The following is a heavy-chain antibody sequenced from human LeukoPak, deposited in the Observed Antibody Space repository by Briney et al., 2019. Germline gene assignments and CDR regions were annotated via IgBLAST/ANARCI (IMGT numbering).Heavy chain of an antibody. V-gene: IGHV3-21*01. J-gene: IGHJ4*02. CDR1: GFTFSSYS. CDR2: ISSSSSYI. Sequence: GGSLRLSCAASGFTFSSYSMNWVRQAPGKGLEWVSSISSSSSYIYYADSVKGRFTISRDNAKNSLYLQMNSLRAEDTAVYYCAGHTTVTTEKSFDYWGQGTLVTVSS. D-gene: IGHD4-17*01. CDR3: AGHTTVTTEKSFDY.